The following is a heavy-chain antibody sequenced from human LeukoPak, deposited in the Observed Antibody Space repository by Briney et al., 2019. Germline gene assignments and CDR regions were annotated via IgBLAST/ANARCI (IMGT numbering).Heavy chain of an antibody. Sequence: GASVKVSCKASGYTFTDYGIHWVRQAPGQGLEWMGWTSTYNGNTNYVQNLQGRVAMTTDASTSTAFMELRSLRSDDTAVYYCARVLGRQIAVAGDDYWGQGTLVTVSS. CDR2: TSTYNGNT. V-gene: IGHV1-18*01. CDR3: ARVLGRQIAVAGDDY. D-gene: IGHD6-19*01. J-gene: IGHJ4*02. CDR1: GYTFTDYG.